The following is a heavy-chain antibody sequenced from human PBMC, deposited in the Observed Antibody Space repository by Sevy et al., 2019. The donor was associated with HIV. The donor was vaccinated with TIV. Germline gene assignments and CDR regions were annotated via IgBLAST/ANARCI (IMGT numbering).Heavy chain of an antibody. D-gene: IGHD3-22*01. CDR2: IRYDGSNK. CDR3: AKEFGVVAAAYYGMDV. J-gene: IGHJ6*02. CDR1: GFTFSSYG. Sequence: GGSLRLSCAASGFTFSSYGMHWVRQAPGKGLEWVAFIRYDGSNKYYADSVKGRFTISRDNSKNMLYLQMNSLRGEDTAAYYCAKEFGVVAAAYYGMDVWGQGTTVTVSS. V-gene: IGHV3-30*02.